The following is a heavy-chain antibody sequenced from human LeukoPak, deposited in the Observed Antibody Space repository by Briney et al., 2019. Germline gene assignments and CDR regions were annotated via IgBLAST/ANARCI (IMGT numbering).Heavy chain of an antibody. Sequence: ASVKVSCKASGYTFTSYFIHWVRQAPGQGLEWMGIINPSAESTIYAQKFQGRVTMTGDTSTSTVYMELSSLRSEDTAMYYCARDVVGDLTFDYWGQGTLVTVSS. CDR1: GYTFTSYF. CDR2: INPSAEST. CDR3: ARDVVGDLTFDY. D-gene: IGHD3-16*01. V-gene: IGHV1-46*01. J-gene: IGHJ4*02.